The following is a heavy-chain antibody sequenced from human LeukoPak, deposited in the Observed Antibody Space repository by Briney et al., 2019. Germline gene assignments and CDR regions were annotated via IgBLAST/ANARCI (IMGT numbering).Heavy chain of an antibody. Sequence: SETLSLTCTVSGGSISSYYWSWIRQPAGKGLEWIGRIYTSGSTNYNPSLKSRVTMSVDTSKNQFSLKLNSVTAADTAVYYCARIRGGNSFFYNDYWGQGTLVTVSS. CDR3: ARIRGGNSFFYNDY. V-gene: IGHV4-4*07. CDR2: IYTSGST. CDR1: GGSISSYY. D-gene: IGHD4-23*01. J-gene: IGHJ4*02.